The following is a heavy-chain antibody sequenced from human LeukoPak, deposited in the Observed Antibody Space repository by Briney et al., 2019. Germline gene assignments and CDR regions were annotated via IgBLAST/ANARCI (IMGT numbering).Heavy chain of an antibody. CDR3: ARLGPPCYDYVWGSYRYSPYYYYYMDV. D-gene: IGHD3-16*02. CDR1: GGSISSSSYY. CDR2: IYYSGSS. V-gene: IGHV4-39*01. Sequence: SETLSLTCTVSGGSISSSSYYWGWIRQPPGKGLEWIGRIYYSGSSYYNPSLKSRVTISVDTSKNQFSLKLSSVTAADTAVYYCARLGPPCYDYVWGSYRYSPYYYYYMDVWGKGTTVTVSS. J-gene: IGHJ6*03.